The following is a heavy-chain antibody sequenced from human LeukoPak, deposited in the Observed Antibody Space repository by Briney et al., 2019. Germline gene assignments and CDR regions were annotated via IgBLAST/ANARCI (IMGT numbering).Heavy chain of an antibody. D-gene: IGHD2-2*01. CDR3: TRVEDIVVVPAVHDY. V-gene: IGHV3-49*04. Sequence: GGSLRLSCTASGFTFGDYAMSWVRQAPGKGLEGGGFIRSKSYGGTTEYAASVKGKFTISRDESKSIAYLQMNSLKTEDTAVYYCTRVEDIVVVPAVHDYWGQGTLVTVSS. CDR2: IRSKSYGGTT. CDR1: GFTFGDYA. J-gene: IGHJ4*02.